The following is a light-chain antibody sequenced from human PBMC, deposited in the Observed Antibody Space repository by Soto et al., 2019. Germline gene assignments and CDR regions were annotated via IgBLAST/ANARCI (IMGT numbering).Light chain of an antibody. J-gene: IGLJ2*01. CDR3: SSYAGRNIVL. Sequence: QSVLTQPPSASGSPGQSVTIACTGTSSDVGGYKYVSWYQQHPGKAPKLMIYEVNKRPSGVPDRFSGSKSGHTASLTVSGLQADDEADYFCSSYAGRNIVLFGGGTPLPVL. CDR1: SSDVGGYKY. V-gene: IGLV2-8*01. CDR2: EVN.